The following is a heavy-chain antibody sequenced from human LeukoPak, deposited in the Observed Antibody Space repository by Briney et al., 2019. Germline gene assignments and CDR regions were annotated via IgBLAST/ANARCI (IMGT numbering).Heavy chain of an antibody. J-gene: IGHJ4*02. CDR3: AREIFGSGSYPGF. V-gene: IGHV3-33*01. Sequence: PGRSLRLSCAASGFAFNTYAMHWVRQAPGQGLEWVALIWHDGSHKFYSNSVRGQFTISRDNSKNTVSLQMNNLRPEGTAVYYCAREIFGSGSYPGFWGQGTLVTVSS. CDR1: GFAFNTYA. D-gene: IGHD3-10*01. CDR2: IWHDGSHK.